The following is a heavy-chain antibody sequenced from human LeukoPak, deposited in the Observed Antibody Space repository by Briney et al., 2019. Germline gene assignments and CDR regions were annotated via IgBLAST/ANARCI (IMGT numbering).Heavy chain of an antibody. D-gene: IGHD3-10*01. CDR2: IYYSGGT. Sequence: SETLSLTCTVSGGSVRNSSWSWVRQPPGKGLEWIASIYYSGGTDYSPSLKSRVTVSEDTSKNQFSLRLNSVIAADTALYYCARHRGGGRQVFDLWGPGTMVSVSS. J-gene: IGHJ3*01. V-gene: IGHV4-59*02. CDR1: GGSVRNSS. CDR3: ARHRGGGRQVFDL.